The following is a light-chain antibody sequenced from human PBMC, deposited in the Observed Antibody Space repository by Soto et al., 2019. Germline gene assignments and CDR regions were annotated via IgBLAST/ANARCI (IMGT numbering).Light chain of an antibody. Sequence: EIVLTQSPATLSLSPGERATLSCRASQSVSIHLAWYQQKGGQAPRLLIYDTSNRATGIPARFSGSGSGTDFTLTISSLETEDSAVYYCQQRGNWPPGFTFGPGIKVDIK. V-gene: IGKV3-11*01. CDR3: QQRGNWPPGFT. J-gene: IGKJ3*01. CDR2: DTS. CDR1: QSVSIH.